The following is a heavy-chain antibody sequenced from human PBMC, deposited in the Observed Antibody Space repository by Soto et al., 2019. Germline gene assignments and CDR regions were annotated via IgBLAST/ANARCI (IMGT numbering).Heavy chain of an antibody. J-gene: IGHJ3*02. D-gene: IGHD6-19*01. V-gene: IGHV3-23*01. CDR2: IRGSGVST. CDR1: GFTFSSYA. Sequence: PGGSLRLSCAASGFTFSSYAMSWVRQAPGKGLEWVSGIRGSGVSTYYSDSVEGRFTISRDNSKNTLYLQMNGLRAEDTAMYYCAKDRSGGWSDDAFDIWGQGTMVTVSS. CDR3: AKDRSGGWSDDAFDI.